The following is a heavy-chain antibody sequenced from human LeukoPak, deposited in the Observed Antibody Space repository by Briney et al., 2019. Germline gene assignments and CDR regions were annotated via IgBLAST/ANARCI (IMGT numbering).Heavy chain of an antibody. Sequence: GGSLRLSCAASGFTFSSYSMNWVRQAPGKGLEWVSSISSSSSYIYYADSVKGRFTISRDNAKNSLYLQMNSLRAEDTAVYYCARAGITMLRGVIIREGIWFDRWGEGTLVTVSS. CDR2: ISSSSSYI. J-gene: IGHJ5*02. D-gene: IGHD3-10*01. CDR1: GFTFSSYS. CDR3: ARAGITMLRGVIIREGIWFDR. V-gene: IGHV3-21*01.